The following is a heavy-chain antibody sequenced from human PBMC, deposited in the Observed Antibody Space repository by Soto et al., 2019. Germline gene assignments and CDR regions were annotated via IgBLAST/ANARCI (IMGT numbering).Heavy chain of an antibody. CDR1: GFTFSSYA. Sequence: ESGGGVVQPGRSLRLSCAASGFTFSSYAMHWVRQAPGKGLEWVAVISYDGSTKYYADSVKGRFTISRDNSKNTLYLQMNSLRSEDTAVEYCARDRTSITIFGVAHICDLRYYCGMDVWFQGTTVTVSS. V-gene: IGHV3-30-3*01. CDR3: ARDRTSITIFGVAHICDLRYYCGMDV. CDR2: ISYDGSTK. D-gene: IGHD3-3*01. J-gene: IGHJ6*02.